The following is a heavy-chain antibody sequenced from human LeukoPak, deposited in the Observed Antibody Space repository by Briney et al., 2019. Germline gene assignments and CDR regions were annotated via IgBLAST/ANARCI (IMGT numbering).Heavy chain of an antibody. CDR1: GFTFSSYS. V-gene: IGHV3-21*01. D-gene: IGHD3-9*01. CDR3: ARDGGYYDILTGYLDHGNADY. Sequence: GGSLRLSCAASGFTFSSYSMNWVRQAPGKGLEWVSSISSSSSYIYYADSVKGRFTISRDNAKNSLYLQMNSLRAEDTAVYYCARDGGYYDILTGYLDHGNADYWGQGTLVTVSS. CDR2: ISSSSSYI. J-gene: IGHJ4*02.